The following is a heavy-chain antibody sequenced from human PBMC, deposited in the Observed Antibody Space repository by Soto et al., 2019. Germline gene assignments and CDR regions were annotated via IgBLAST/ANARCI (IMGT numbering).Heavy chain of an antibody. V-gene: IGHV3-73*01. CDR3: TSPNVISITMVLGVMGKGMDV. J-gene: IGHJ6*02. CDR2: IRSKANSYAT. D-gene: IGHD3-10*01. CDR1: GFTFSGSA. Sequence: GGSLRLSCAASGFTFSGSAMHWVRQASGKGLEWVGRIRSKANSYATAYAASVKGRFTISRDDSKNTAYLQMNSLKTEDTAVYYCTSPNVISITMVLGVMGKGMDVWVQGVTGTVSS.